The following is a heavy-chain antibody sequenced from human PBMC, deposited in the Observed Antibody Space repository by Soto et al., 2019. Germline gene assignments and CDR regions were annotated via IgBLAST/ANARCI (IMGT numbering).Heavy chain of an antibody. CDR3: ANGPAYYYDSSANPHYYYYGMDV. Sequence: QVQLVESGGGVVQPGRSLRLSCAASGFTFSSYGMHWVRQAPGKGLEWVAVISYDGSNKYYADSVKGRFTISRDNSKNTLYLQMNSLRAEDTAVYYCANGPAYYYDSSANPHYYYYGMDVWGQGITVTVSS. CDR2: ISYDGSNK. J-gene: IGHJ6*02. CDR1: GFTFSSYG. V-gene: IGHV3-30*18. D-gene: IGHD3-22*01.